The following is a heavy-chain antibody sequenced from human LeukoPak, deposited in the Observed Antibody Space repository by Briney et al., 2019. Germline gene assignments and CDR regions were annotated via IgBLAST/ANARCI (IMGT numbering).Heavy chain of an antibody. CDR1: GFTFSSYS. Sequence: GGSLRLSCAASGFTFSSYSMNWVREAPGKGLEWVSSISSSSSYIYYADSVKGRFTISRDNAKNSLYLQMNSLRAEDTAVYYCASNRYSGSFDFDYWGQGTLVTVSS. D-gene: IGHD1-26*01. J-gene: IGHJ4*02. V-gene: IGHV3-21*01. CDR2: ISSSSSYI. CDR3: ASNRYSGSFDFDY.